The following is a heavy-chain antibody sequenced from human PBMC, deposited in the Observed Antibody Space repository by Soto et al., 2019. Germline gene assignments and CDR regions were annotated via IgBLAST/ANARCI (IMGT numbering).Heavy chain of an antibody. V-gene: IGHV3-23*01. CDR2: ISGRGGRT. Sequence: EVQLLESGGGLVQPGGSLRLSCAGSGFTLSNYAMSWVRQAPGKGLEWVSGISGRGGRTDYADSVKGRFTISRDSAQNTLYLQISSLRAEDSALYYCAKGNITLMVYTTNFDYWGQGTPVTVSS. J-gene: IGHJ4*02. D-gene: IGHD2-8*01. CDR3: AKGNITLMVYTTNFDY. CDR1: GFTLSNYA.